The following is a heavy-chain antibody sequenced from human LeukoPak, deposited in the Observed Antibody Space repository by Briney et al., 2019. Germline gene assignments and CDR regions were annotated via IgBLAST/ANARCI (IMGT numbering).Heavy chain of an antibody. Sequence: ASVKVSCKASGYTFTSYDINWVRQATGQGLEWMGWMNPNSGNTGYAQKFQGRVTITRNTSISTAYMELSSLRSEDTAVYYCAGGRIAVAATDFDYWGQGTLVAVSS. CDR3: AGGRIAVAATDFDY. V-gene: IGHV1-8*03. J-gene: IGHJ4*02. D-gene: IGHD6-19*01. CDR1: GYTFTSYD. CDR2: MNPNSGNT.